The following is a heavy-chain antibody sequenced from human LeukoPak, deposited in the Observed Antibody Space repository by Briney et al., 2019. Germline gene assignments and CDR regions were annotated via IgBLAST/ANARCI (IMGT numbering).Heavy chain of an antibody. D-gene: IGHD5-18*01. J-gene: IGHJ5*02. Sequence: ASVKVSCKASGYTFTGYYMHWVRQAPGQGLGWMGWINPNSGGTNYAQKFQGRVTMTRDTSISTAYMELSRLRSDDTAVYYCARGTAMAPNWFDPWGQGTLVTVSS. CDR2: INPNSGGT. CDR3: ARGTAMAPNWFDP. CDR1: GYTFTGYY. V-gene: IGHV1-2*02.